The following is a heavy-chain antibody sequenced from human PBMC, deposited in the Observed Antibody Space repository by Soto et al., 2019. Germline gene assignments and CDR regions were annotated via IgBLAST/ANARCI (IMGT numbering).Heavy chain of an antibody. CDR2: IYHSGST. CDR1: GGSISSGGYS. Sequence: QLQLQESGSGLVKPSQTLSLTCAVSGGSISSGGYSWSWIRQPPGKGLEWIGYIYHSGSTYYNPSHKSRVTISVDRSKNQFSLKLSSVTAADTAVYYCVRVGPTVTSVYYFDYWGQGTLVTVSS. J-gene: IGHJ4*02. V-gene: IGHV4-30-2*01. D-gene: IGHD4-17*01. CDR3: VRVGPTVTSVYYFDY.